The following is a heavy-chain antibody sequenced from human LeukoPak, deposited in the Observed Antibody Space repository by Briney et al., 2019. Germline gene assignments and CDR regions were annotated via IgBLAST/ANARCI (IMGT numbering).Heavy chain of an antibody. J-gene: IGHJ4*02. Sequence: GRSLRLSCAASGFTVSSNYMSLVRQAPGKGLEWVSVIYSGGSTYYADSVKGRFTISRDNSKNTLYLQMNRLRAEDTAIYYCAKERTQTTSFDYWGQGTLVTVSS. CDR3: AKERTQTTSFDY. CDR1: GFTVSSNY. CDR2: IYSGGST. V-gene: IGHV3-53*01. D-gene: IGHD2/OR15-2a*01.